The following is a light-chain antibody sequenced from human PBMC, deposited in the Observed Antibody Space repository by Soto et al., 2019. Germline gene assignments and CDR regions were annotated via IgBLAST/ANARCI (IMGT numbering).Light chain of an antibody. CDR2: ATS. J-gene: IGKJ4*01. Sequence: MTQSPSSLSAALGDRVTITFRSSKNIDNYLNWYQQKPGKAPKLLIYATSTLQSGVPSRLSGSGSGKEFTLTISSLQAEDFATYFCQESYTSPAVSFGRGTKVDIK. CDR3: QESYTSPAVS. V-gene: IGKV1-39*01. CDR1: KNIDNY.